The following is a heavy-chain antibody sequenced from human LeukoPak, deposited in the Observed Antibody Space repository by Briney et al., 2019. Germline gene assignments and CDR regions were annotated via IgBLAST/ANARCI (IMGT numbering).Heavy chain of an antibody. CDR3: ASRPSFTFSGFDP. V-gene: IGHV1-2*02. J-gene: IGHJ5*02. CDR1: GYTFTGYY. D-gene: IGHD2/OR15-2a*01. Sequence: GASVKVSCRASGYTFTGYYVHWVRQAPGQGLEWMGWINPNSGGTNYAQKFQGRVTMTRDTSISTAYMELSRLRSDDTAVYYCASRPSFTFSGFDPWGQGTLVTVPS. CDR2: INPNSGGT.